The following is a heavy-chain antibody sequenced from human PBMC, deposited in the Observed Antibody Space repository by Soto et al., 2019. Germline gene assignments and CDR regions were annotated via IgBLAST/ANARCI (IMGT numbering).Heavy chain of an antibody. D-gene: IGHD5-12*01. CDR3: AREGSGYNF. CDR2: IVPVFGRP. V-gene: IGHV1-69*13. Sequence: SXKVSFTASGGSXTNFGICGVRQAPGQGLEWMGGIVPVFGRPNYAQRFRGRLTINADESTSTGYMELIRLRSDDTAVYYCAREGSGYNFWGQGTQVTVSP. CDR1: GGSXTNFG. J-gene: IGHJ4*02.